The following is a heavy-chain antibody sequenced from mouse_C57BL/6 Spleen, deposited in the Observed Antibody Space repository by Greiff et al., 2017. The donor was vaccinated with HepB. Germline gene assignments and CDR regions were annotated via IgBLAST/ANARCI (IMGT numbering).Heavy chain of an antibody. J-gene: IGHJ1*03. Sequence: QVQLQQPGAELVMPGASVKLSCKASGYTFTSYWMHWVKQRPGQGLEWIGEIDPSDSYTNYNPKFKGKSTLTVDKSSSTAYMQLSSLTSEDSAVYYCARGFIRGYFDVWGTGTTVTVSS. V-gene: IGHV1-69*01. CDR3: ARGFIRGYFDV. CDR1: GYTFTSYW. CDR2: IDPSDSYT. D-gene: IGHD1-1*01.